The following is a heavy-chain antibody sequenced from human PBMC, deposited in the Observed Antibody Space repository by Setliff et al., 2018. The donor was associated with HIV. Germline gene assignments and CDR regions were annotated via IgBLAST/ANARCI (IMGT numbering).Heavy chain of an antibody. J-gene: IGHJ6*02. D-gene: IGHD3-10*01. V-gene: IGHV3-7*01. Sequence: PGGSLRLSCAASKFTFSRYWMSWVRQSPGKGLEWVANINQDGSEKYYVASVKGRFTISRDNAKNSLYLQMNSLRAEDTAVYYCARVWDYGSGSYSMDVWGQGTTVTVSS. CDR2: INQDGSEK. CDR3: ARVWDYGSGSYSMDV. CDR1: KFTFSRYW.